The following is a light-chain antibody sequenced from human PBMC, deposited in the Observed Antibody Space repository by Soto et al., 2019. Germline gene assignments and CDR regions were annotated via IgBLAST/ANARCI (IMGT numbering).Light chain of an antibody. CDR2: EVS. J-gene: IGLJ1*01. V-gene: IGLV2-14*01. Sequence: QSALTQPASVSGSPGQSITISCTGTSSDVGGYNYVSWYQQHPGKAPKLMIYEVSNRPSGISHRFSGSKSDNTASLTISGLQADDEAYYYCCSFISSSTVFGTGTKLTVL. CDR3: CSFISSSTV. CDR1: SSDVGGYNY.